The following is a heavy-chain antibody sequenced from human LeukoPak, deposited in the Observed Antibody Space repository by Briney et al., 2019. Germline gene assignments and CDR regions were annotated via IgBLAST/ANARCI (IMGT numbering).Heavy chain of an antibody. J-gene: IGHJ6*03. CDR3: AKQGRGSGSYRNYYYYMDV. V-gene: IGHV3-23*01. D-gene: IGHD1-26*01. Sequence: PGGSLRLSCAASGFTFSSYAMSWVRQAPGKGLEWVSAISGSGGSTYYADSVKGRFTISRDNSKNTLYLQMNSLRAEDTAVYYCAKQGRGSGSYRNYYYYMDVWGKGTTVTVSS. CDR2: ISGSGGST. CDR1: GFTFSSYA.